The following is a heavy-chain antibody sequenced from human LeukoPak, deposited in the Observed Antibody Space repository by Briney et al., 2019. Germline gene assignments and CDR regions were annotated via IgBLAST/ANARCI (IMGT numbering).Heavy chain of an antibody. CDR2: ISYDGSNK. CDR3: ARVTSDY. CDR1: GLTFSRYA. J-gene: IGHJ4*02. Sequence: GGSLRLSCAASGLTFSRYAMHWVRQAPGKGLEWVAVISYDGSNKYYADSVKGRFTISRDNSKNTLYLQMNSLRAEDTAVYYCARVTSDYWGQGTLVTVSS. V-gene: IGHV3-30*01.